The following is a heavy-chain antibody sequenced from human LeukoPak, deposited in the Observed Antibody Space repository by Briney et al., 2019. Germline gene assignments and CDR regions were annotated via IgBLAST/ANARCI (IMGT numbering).Heavy chain of an antibody. V-gene: IGHV1-8*01. CDR3: ARQDYDFWSGYYTTFDY. Sequence: GASVKVSCKAPGYTFTSYDINWVRQATGQGLEWMGWMNPNSGNTGYAQKFQGRVTMTRNTSISTAYMELRSLRSDDTAVYYCARQDYDFWSGYYTTFDYWGQGTLVTVSS. CDR2: MNPNSGNT. D-gene: IGHD3-3*01. J-gene: IGHJ4*02. CDR1: GYTFTSYD.